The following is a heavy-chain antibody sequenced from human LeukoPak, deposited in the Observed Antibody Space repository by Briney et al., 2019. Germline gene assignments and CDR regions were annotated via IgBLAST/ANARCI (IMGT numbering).Heavy chain of an antibody. D-gene: IGHD1-26*01. CDR2: INPSGGST. CDR3: AIVGATRHFDY. J-gene: IGHJ4*02. Sequence: EASVKVSCKASGYTFTGYYMHWVRQAPGQGLEWMGIINPSGGSTSYAQKFQGRVTMTRDTSTSTVYMELSSLRSEDTAVYYCAIVGATRHFDYWGQGTLVTVSS. V-gene: IGHV1-46*01. CDR1: GYTFTGYY.